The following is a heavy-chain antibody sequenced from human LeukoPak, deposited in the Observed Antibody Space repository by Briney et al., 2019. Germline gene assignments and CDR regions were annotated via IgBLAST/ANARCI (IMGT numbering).Heavy chain of an antibody. V-gene: IGHV4-31*03. D-gene: IGHD3-10*01. CDR1: GGSISSGGYY. CDR3: ARGDGVRGPGGCFDP. J-gene: IGHJ5*02. CDR2: IYYSGST. Sequence: SQTLSLTCTVSGGSISSGGYYWSWIRQHPGKGLEWIGYIYYSGSTYYNPSLKSRVTISVDTSKNQFSLKLSSVTAADTAVYYCARGDGVRGPGGCFDPWGQGTLVTVSS.